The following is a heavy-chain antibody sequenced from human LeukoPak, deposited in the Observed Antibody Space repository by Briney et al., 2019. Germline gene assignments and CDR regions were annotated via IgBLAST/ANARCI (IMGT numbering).Heavy chain of an antibody. D-gene: IGHD6-13*01. CDR1: GYSISSIHC. Sequence: PSETLSLTCTVSGYSISSIHCWGWIRQPPGKGLEWIGSICQSGSTYYSPSLKSRVILSLDTSKNQFSLRLSSVTAADTAVYYCARHLVAAGRGEIIDYWGQGTLVTVSS. CDR3: ARHLVAAGRGEIIDY. J-gene: IGHJ4*02. V-gene: IGHV4-38-2*02. CDR2: ICQSGST.